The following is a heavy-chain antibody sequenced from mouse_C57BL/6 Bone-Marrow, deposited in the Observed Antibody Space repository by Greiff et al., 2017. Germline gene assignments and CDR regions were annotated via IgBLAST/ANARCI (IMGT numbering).Heavy chain of an antibody. CDR3: ARLRGPHFDY. J-gene: IGHJ2*01. D-gene: IGHD3-3*01. CDR2: ISSGGSYT. CDR1: GFTFSSYG. V-gene: IGHV5-6*01. Sequence: EVQGVESGGDLVKPGGSLKLSCAASGFTFSSYGMSWVRQTPDKRLEWVATISSGGSYTYYPDSVRGRFTISRENAKNTLYLQMSSMKSEDTAMYYCARLRGPHFDYWGKGTTLTVSS.